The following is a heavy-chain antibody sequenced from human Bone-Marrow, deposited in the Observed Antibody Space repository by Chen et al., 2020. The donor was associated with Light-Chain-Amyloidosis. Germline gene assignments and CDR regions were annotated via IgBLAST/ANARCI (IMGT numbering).Heavy chain of an antibody. CDR2: VSGSTVST. V-gene: IGHV3-23*04. D-gene: IGHD3-10*01. J-gene: IGHJ4*02. CDR1: GFNFSSFG. Sequence: EAQLVESGGGLVQPGGSLRLSCATSGFNFSSFGMSWVRPAPGKGLVWVSTVSGSTVSTYYAGAVKGRFIISRDNSKSTLYLQMNSLRAGDTAVYFCTRKGGYFDFWGQGSLVTVSS. CDR3: TRKGGYFDF.